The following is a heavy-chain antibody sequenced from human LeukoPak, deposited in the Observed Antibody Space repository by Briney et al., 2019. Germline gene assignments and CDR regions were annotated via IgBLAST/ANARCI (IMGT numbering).Heavy chain of an antibody. CDR1: GGSISSGSYY. V-gene: IGHV4-61*02. J-gene: IGHJ4*02. D-gene: IGHD6-13*01. CDR3: ARESRIAAAGQAGQDY. CDR2: IYTSGST. Sequence: PSETLSLTCTVSGGSISSGSYYWRWIRQPAGKGLEWIGRIYTSGSTNYNPSLKSRVTISVDTSKNQFSLKLSSVTAADTAVYYCARESRIAAAGQAGQDYWGQGTLVTVSS.